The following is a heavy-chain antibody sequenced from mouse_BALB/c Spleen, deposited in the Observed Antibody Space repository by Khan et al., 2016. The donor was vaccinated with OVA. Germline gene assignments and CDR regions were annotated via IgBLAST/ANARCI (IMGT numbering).Heavy chain of an antibody. D-gene: IGHD2-4*01. CDR1: GYSITSEYT. V-gene: IGHV3-2*02. CDR3: ERKDYYDYDPFPY. J-gene: IGHJ3*01. CDR2: ISYRGNT. Sequence: VQLQQSGPGLVKPSQSLSLTCTVTGYSITSEYTWNWIRQFPGNNLEWMGFISYRGNTRYNPSPKSRISITRDTSKNQFFLQLNSVTSEDTATYNGERKDYYDYDPFPYWGQGTLVTVSA.